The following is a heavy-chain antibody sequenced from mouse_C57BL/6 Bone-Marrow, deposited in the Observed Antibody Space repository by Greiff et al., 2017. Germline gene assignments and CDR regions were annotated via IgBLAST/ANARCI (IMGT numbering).Heavy chain of an antibody. CDR2: IHYDGSST. CDR1: GFTFSDYY. V-gene: IGHV5-16*01. D-gene: IGHD1-1*01. Sequence: EVKLVESEGGLVQPGSSMKLSCTASGFTFSDYYMAWVRQVPEKGLEWVANIHYDGSSTYYLDSLKSRFIISRDNANTILYLQLSSLKSEDTATYYCARMGFITSDYWGQGTTLTVSS. CDR3: ARMGFITSDY. J-gene: IGHJ2*01.